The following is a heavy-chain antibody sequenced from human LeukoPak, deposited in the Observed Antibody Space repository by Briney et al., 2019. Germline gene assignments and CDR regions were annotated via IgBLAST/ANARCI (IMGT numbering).Heavy chain of an antibody. D-gene: IGHD6-19*01. Sequence: GRSLRLSCAASGFTFSSYGMHWVRQAPGKGLEWVAVIWYDGSNKYYADSVKGRFTISRDNSKNTLYLQMNSLRAEDTAVYYCAKDSPSRGIAVAGSYFDYWGQGTLVTVSS. J-gene: IGHJ4*02. V-gene: IGHV3-33*06. CDR1: GFTFSSYG. CDR3: AKDSPSRGIAVAGSYFDY. CDR2: IWYDGSNK.